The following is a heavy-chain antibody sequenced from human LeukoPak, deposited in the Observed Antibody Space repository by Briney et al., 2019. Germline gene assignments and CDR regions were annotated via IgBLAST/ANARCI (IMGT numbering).Heavy chain of an antibody. J-gene: IGHJ6*03. D-gene: IGHD3-16*01. V-gene: IGHV3-48*03. CDR1: GFTFSSYE. Sequence: GGSLRLSCAASGFTFSSYEMNWVRQAPGKGLEWVSYISSSGSTIYYADSVKGRFTISRDNAKNSLYLQMNSLRAEDTAVYYCARGEDYVWGSLGDYYYYYYMDVWGKGTTVTVSS. CDR2: ISSSGSTI. CDR3: ARGEDYVWGSLGDYYYYYYMDV.